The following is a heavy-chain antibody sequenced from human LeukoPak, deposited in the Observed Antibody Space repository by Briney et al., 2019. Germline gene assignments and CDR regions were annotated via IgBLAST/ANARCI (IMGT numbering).Heavy chain of an antibody. Sequence: KSSETLSLTCTVSGGSISSSSYYWGWIRQPPGKGREWIGSIYYSGSTYYHPSLKSRVTISVDTSKNQFSLKLSSVTAADTAVYYCARVAVGYSSSWWAGLLDYWGQGTLVTVSS. V-gene: IGHV4-39*01. J-gene: IGHJ4*02. CDR3: ARVAVGYSSSWWAGLLDY. CDR1: GGSISSSSYY. D-gene: IGHD6-13*01. CDR2: IYYSGST.